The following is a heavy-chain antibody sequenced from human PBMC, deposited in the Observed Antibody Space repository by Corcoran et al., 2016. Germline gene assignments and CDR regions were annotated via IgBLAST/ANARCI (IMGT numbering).Heavy chain of an antibody. CDR2: IRSKAYGGTT. V-gene: IGHV3-49*03. CDR1: GFTFGDYA. CDR3: TRSGDKDIVVVPAAYSEYNWFDP. D-gene: IGHD2-2*01. Sequence: EVQLVESGGGLVQPGRSLRLSCTASGFTFGDYAMSWFRQAPGKGLEWVGFIRSKAYGGTTEYAASVKGRFTISRDDSKSIAYLQMNSLKTEDTAVYYCTRSGDKDIVVVPAAYSEYNWFDPWGQGTLVTVSS. J-gene: IGHJ5*02.